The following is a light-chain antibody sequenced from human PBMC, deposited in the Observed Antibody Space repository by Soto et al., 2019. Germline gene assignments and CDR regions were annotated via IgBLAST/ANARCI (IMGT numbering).Light chain of an antibody. CDR1: QSVSSSY. Sequence: EIVLTQSPGTLSLSPGERATLSCRASQSVSSSYLAWYQQKPDQAPRLLIYGASSRATGIPDRFSGGGSGKDFTLTISRLEPEDFAVYYCQQCGGSPRTFGQGTKVEIK. CDR2: GAS. CDR3: QQCGGSPRT. V-gene: IGKV3-20*01. J-gene: IGKJ1*01.